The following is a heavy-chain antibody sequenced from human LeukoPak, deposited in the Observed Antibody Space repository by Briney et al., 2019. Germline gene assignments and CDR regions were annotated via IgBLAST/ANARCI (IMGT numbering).Heavy chain of an antibody. Sequence: ASVKVSCKASGYTFTNYDIDWVRQATGQGPEWMGWMNPKSGNTGYAQKFQGRVTMTRNTSISTAYMELSSLRSDDTAVYYCARDQDIVVVVAALRQREMGGFDPWGQGTLVTVSS. V-gene: IGHV1-8*01. CDR1: GYTFTNYD. CDR2: MNPKSGNT. J-gene: IGHJ5*02. D-gene: IGHD2-15*01. CDR3: ARDQDIVVVVAALRQREMGGFDP.